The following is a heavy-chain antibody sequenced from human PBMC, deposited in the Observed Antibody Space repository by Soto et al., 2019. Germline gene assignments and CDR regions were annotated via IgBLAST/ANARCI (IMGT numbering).Heavy chain of an antibody. CDR1: GGPISNYY. D-gene: IGHD3-16*01. V-gene: IGHV4-59*01. CDR2: IYYRGGT. J-gene: IGHJ4*02. CDR3: ARALITFGGAYRNPFDY. Sequence: QVQLQESGPGLVKPSETLSLTCTVSGGPISNYYWSWIRQPPGKGLEWIGHIYYRGGTNYNPSLKTRTPITLDTSKNQFSLKLNSVTAPDTAVYYCARALITFGGAYRNPFDYWGQGILAIVSS.